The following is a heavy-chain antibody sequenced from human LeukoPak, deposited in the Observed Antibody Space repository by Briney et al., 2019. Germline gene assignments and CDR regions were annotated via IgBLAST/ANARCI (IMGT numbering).Heavy chain of an antibody. D-gene: IGHD6-13*01. V-gene: IGHV1-46*01. CDR1: GYTFTSYY. Sequence: GASVKVSCKASGYTFTSYYIHWVRQAPGQGLEWMGIINPSGGSTTYAQKFQGRVTITADKSTSTAYMDLSSLRSEDTAVYYCARDVRGAAQFSDAFHIWGQGTMVTDSS. CDR2: INPSGGST. CDR3: ARDVRGAAQFSDAFHI. J-gene: IGHJ3*02.